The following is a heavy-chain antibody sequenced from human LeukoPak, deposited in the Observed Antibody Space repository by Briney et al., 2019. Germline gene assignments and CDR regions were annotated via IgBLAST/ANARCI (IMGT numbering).Heavy chain of an antibody. CDR2: ISRSGSPI. D-gene: IGHD3-9*01. CDR1: GFTFSSYS. J-gene: IGHJ4*02. V-gene: IGHV3-48*04. Sequence: PGGSLRLSCAASGFTFSSYSMNWVRQAPGKGLEWVSYISRSGSPIYYADSVKGRFTISRDNAKNSLYLQMNSLRAEDTAVYYCARGGDDILTGYPLGDYWGQGTLVTVSS. CDR3: ARGGDDILTGYPLGDY.